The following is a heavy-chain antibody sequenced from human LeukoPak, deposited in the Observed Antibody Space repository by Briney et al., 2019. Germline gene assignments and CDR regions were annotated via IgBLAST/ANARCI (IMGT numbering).Heavy chain of an antibody. CDR2: INWNGVRT. Sequence: GGSLRLSCAASGFTFDDYGMSWVRQAPGKGLEWVSGINWNGVRTGYADSVKGRFTISRDNAKNSLYLQMNSLRAEDTALYYCARGSGYETRGPHDYWGQGTLVTVSS. CDR1: GFTFDDYG. CDR3: ARGSGYETRGPHDY. D-gene: IGHD5-12*01. J-gene: IGHJ4*02. V-gene: IGHV3-20*04.